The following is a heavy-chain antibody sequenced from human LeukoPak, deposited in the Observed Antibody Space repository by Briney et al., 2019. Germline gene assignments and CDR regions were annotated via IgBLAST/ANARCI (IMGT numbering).Heavy chain of an antibody. D-gene: IGHD4-17*01. J-gene: IGHJ1*01. Sequence: GASVKVSCKASGYTFTGYYMHWVRQAPGQGLEWMGWINPNSGGTNYAQKFQGWVTMTRDTSISTAYMELSRLRSEDTAVYYCARGDYGELAEYFQHWGQGTLVTVSS. V-gene: IGHV1-2*04. CDR3: ARGDYGELAEYFQH. CDR1: GYTFTGYY. CDR2: INPNSGGT.